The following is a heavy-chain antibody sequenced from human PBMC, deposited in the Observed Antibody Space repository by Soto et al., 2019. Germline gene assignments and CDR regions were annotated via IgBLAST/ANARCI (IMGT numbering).Heavy chain of an antibody. V-gene: IGHV3-11*01. CDR2: ISSSGTTI. Sequence: GGSLRLSCAASGFTFSDFYMSWIRQAPGKGLEWVAYISSSGTTIYYADSVKGRFTISRDNAKSSLYLQMNNLRADDTALYYCARESSVVAATFAYWGQGTLVTVSS. J-gene: IGHJ4*02. CDR1: GFTFSDFY. D-gene: IGHD2-15*01. CDR3: ARESSVVAATFAY.